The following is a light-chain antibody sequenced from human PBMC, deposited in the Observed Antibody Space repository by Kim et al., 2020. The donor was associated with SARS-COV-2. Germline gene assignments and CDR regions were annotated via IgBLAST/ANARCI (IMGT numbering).Light chain of an antibody. CDR3: QSRDSGGNVV. V-gene: IGLV3-19*01. J-gene: IGLJ2*01. Sequence: SSELTQDPAVSVALGQTVRITCQGDSLRSYYVTWYQQKPRQAPVLVIYGRNNRPSGIPDRVSGSTSGNTASLTISGAQAEDEADFYCQSRDSGGNVVFGGGTKLTV. CDR2: GRN. CDR1: SLRSYY.